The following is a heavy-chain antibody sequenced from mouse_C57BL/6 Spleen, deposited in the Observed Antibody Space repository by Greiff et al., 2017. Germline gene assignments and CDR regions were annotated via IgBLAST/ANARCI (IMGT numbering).Heavy chain of an antibody. J-gene: IGHJ2*01. CDR2: IWSGGST. CDR3: AKSHSWDGNSFDY. V-gene: IGHV2-4*01. D-gene: IGHD3-1*01. CDR1: GFSLTSYG. Sequence: QVQLKQSGPGLVQPSQSLSITCTVSGFSLTSYGVHWVRQPPGKGLEWLGVIWSGGSTDYNAAFISRLSISKDNSKSQVFFKMNSLQTDDTAIYYCAKSHSWDGNSFDYWGQGTTLTVSS.